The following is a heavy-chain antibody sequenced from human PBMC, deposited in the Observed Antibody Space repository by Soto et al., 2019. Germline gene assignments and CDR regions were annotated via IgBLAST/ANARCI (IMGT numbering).Heavy chain of an antibody. V-gene: IGHV3-23*01. CDR1: GFTFTTYA. CDR2: ITGNGVTT. Sequence: GGSLRLSCAASGFTFTTYAMSWVRQAPGKGLEWVSAITGNGVTTYYAGSVKGRFTISRDNSKNTVYLQLNSLRAEDTAIYYCAKYVHTFGAVMDYFDSWGQGPLVTV. D-gene: IGHD3-16*01. CDR3: AKYVHTFGAVMDYFDS. J-gene: IGHJ4*02.